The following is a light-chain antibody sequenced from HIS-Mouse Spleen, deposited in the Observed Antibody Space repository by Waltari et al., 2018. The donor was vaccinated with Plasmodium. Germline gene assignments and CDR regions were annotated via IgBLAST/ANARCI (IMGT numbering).Light chain of an antibody. Sequence: SYELTQPPSVSVSPGQTARITCSGDALPKKYAYWYQQKSGQAPVLVLYEDSKRPSGVPGRVSGSRSGKMANLTISGGQVEDGADYYWYSTGSSGNHRVVGGGTKVAGL. CDR3: YSTGSSGNHRV. J-gene: IGLJ3*02. V-gene: IGLV3-10*01. CDR2: EDS. CDR1: ALPKKY.